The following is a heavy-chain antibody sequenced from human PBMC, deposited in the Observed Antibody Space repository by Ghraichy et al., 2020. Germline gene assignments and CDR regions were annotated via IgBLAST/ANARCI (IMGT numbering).Heavy chain of an antibody. Sequence: LSLTCVASEFTFSNYIMHWVRQAPGKGLEYVSPINSNGDSTYYADSVKDRFTISRDNSKNTLYLQMGSLRAEDMAVYYCARAGGSSLYYDYMDVWGKGTTVTVSS. CDR1: EFTFSNYI. CDR3: ARAGGSSLYYDYMDV. D-gene: IGHD2-15*01. V-gene: IGHV3-64*02. J-gene: IGHJ6*03. CDR2: INSNGDST.